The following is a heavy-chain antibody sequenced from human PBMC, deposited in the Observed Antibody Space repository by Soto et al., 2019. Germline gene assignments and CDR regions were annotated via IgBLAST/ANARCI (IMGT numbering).Heavy chain of an antibody. CDR2: IKQDGSEK. CDR3: ARGDYHDSSGPFSDAFDI. V-gene: IGHV3-7*04. D-gene: IGHD3-22*01. Sequence: EVQLVESGGGLVQPGGSLRLSCAASGFTFSTYWMSWVRQTPGKGLEWVANIKQDGSEKWYVDSVKGRFTISRDNXKXSXXLQMNSLRVEDTAVYYCARGDYHDSSGPFSDAFDIWGQGTMVTVSS. J-gene: IGHJ3*02. CDR1: GFTFSTYW.